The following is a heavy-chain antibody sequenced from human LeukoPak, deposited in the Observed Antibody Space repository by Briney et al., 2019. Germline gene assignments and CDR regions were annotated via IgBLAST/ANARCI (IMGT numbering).Heavy chain of an antibody. CDR1: GFTFSSYA. J-gene: IGHJ3*02. V-gene: IGHV3-30-3*01. D-gene: IGHD4-17*01. CDR3: YGDYDAFDI. CDR2: MSYDGSNK. Sequence: GGSLRLSCAASGFTFSSYAMHWVRQAPGKGLEWVAVMSYDGSNKYYADSVKGRFTISRDNSKNTLYLQMNSLRAEDTAVYYCYGDYDAFDIWGQGTMVTVSS.